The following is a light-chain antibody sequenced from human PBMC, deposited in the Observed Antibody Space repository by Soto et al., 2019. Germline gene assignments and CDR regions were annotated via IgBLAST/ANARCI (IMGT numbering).Light chain of an antibody. CDR2: GAS. V-gene: IGKV1D-13*01. Sequence: AIQLTQSPSSLSASVGDRVTITCRSSQDISNTLVWYQQKPGKAPKLLIYGASKLESGVPSRLSVSGSGTDFTIAISSLKPEDCASCYCKHVKKYPTTFVHGTLMEMK. J-gene: IGKJ5*01. CDR1: QDISNT. CDR3: KHVKKYPTT.